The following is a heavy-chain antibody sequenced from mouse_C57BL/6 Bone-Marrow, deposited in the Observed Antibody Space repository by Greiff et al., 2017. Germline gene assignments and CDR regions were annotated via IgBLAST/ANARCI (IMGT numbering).Heavy chain of an antibody. D-gene: IGHD2-2*01. CDR3: ARVGLRRPYAMDY. CDR1: GYTFTSYG. J-gene: IGHJ4*01. CDR2: IYPRSGNT. Sequence: QVQLQQSGAELARPGASVKLSCKASGYTFTSYGISWVKQRTGQGLEWIGEIYPRSGNTYYNEKFKGKATLTADKASSTAYMELRSLTSEDSAVYFCARVGLRRPYAMDYWDQGTSVTVSA. V-gene: IGHV1-81*01.